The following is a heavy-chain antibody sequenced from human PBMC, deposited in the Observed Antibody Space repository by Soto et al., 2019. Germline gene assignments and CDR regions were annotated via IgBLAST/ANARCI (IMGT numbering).Heavy chain of an antibody. CDR1: GGSISSGGYS. D-gene: IGHD6-19*01. Sequence: QLQLQESGSGLVKPSQTLSLTCAVSGGSISSGGYSWSWIRQPPGTGLEWIGYIYHSGSTYYNPSLKSRVTISVDRSKNQFTLKLSSVTAADTAVYYWARAGGLGAVAADYWGQGTLVTVSS. V-gene: IGHV4-30-2*01. J-gene: IGHJ4*02. CDR2: IYHSGST. CDR3: ARAGGLGAVAADY.